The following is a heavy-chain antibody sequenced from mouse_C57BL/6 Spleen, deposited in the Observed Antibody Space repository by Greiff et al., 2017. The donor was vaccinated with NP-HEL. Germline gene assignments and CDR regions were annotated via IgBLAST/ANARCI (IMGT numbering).Heavy chain of an antibody. D-gene: IGHD1-1*01. Sequence: VQLQQPGAELVRPGSSVKLSCKASGYTFTSYWMDWVKQRPGQGLEWIGNIYPSDSETHYNQKFKDKATLTVDKSSSTAYMQLSSLTSEDSAVYYGARGVAGNFDYWGQGTTLTVSA. CDR1: GYTFTSYW. CDR2: IYPSDSET. J-gene: IGHJ2*01. CDR3: ARGVAGNFDY. V-gene: IGHV1-61*01.